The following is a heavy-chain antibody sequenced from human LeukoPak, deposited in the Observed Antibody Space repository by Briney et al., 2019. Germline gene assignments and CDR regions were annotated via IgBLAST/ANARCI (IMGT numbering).Heavy chain of an antibody. CDR2: VYPGDSDT. Sequence: GESLKISCKGSGYTFTNYWIGWVRQMPGKGLEWMGIVYPGDSDTRYSPSFQGQVTISADKSINTAYLQWSSLKASDTAIYYCARHIGVLTVTEDIYQYYFYMDVWGKGTTVTVSS. D-gene: IGHD4-17*01. V-gene: IGHV5-51*01. CDR1: GYTFTNYW. CDR3: ARHIGVLTVTEDIYQYYFYMDV. J-gene: IGHJ6*03.